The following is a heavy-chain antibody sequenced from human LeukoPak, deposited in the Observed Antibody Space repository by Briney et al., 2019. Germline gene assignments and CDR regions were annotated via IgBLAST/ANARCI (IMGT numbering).Heavy chain of an antibody. Sequence: SETLSLTCTVSGGSISSSSYYWAWIRQPPGKGLEWIGNIYYSGSSYYNPSLKRRVTIAIDTSKNQFSLKLSSVTAADTAVYYCARGEGGYFDYWGQGTPVTVSS. CDR2: IYYSGSS. CDR3: ARGEGGYFDY. V-gene: IGHV4-39*01. J-gene: IGHJ4*02. CDR1: GGSISSSSYY. D-gene: IGHD3-22*01.